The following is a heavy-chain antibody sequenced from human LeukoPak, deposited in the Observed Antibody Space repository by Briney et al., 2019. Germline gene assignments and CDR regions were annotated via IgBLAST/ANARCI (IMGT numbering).Heavy chain of an antibody. CDR2: ISGSGGNT. Sequence: GGSLRLSCAASGFTFSNYAMTWVRQAPGKGLEWVSLISGSGGNTYYTDSVKGRFTISRDNSKNTLYLQMNSLRAEDTAVYYCAKDPEGSGYYGYWGQGTLVTVSS. D-gene: IGHD3-22*01. CDR1: GFTFSNYA. J-gene: IGHJ4*02. CDR3: AKDPEGSGYYGY. V-gene: IGHV3-23*01.